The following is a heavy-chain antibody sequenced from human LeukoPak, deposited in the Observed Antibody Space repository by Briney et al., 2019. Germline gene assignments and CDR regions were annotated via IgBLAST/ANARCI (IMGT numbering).Heavy chain of an antibody. Sequence: SETLSLTCAVYGGSFSGYYWSWIRQPPGKGLEWIGEINHSGSTNYNPSLKSRVTISVDTSKNQFSLKLSSVTAADTAVYYCARSTIFGVVTLDYWGQGTPVTVSS. V-gene: IGHV4-34*01. D-gene: IGHD3-3*01. CDR3: ARSTIFGVVTLDY. CDR2: INHSGST. J-gene: IGHJ4*02. CDR1: GGSFSGYY.